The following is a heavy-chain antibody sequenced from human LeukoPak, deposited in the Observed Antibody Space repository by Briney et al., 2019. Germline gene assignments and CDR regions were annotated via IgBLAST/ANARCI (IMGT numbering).Heavy chain of an antibody. Sequence: SETLSLTCAVSGYSISSGYYWGWIRQPPGKGLEWIGSIYHSGSTYYNPSLKSRVTISVDTSKNQFSLKLSSVTAADTAVYYCARVLRGYFDYWGQETLVTVSS. V-gene: IGHV4-38-2*01. CDR1: GYSISSGYY. J-gene: IGHJ4*02. D-gene: IGHD3-10*01. CDR2: IYHSGST. CDR3: ARVLRGYFDY.